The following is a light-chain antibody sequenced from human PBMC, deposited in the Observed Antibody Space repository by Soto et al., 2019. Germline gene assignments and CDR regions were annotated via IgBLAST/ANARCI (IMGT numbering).Light chain of an antibody. Sequence: QSVLTQPASVSGSPGQSITISCTGTNSDVGDYNYVSWYQQHPGKAPKLIIYEVSNRPSGISDRFSASKSGNTASLTISGLQAEGEADYYCSSYTNSNTRVFGTGTKVTVL. J-gene: IGLJ1*01. CDR3: SSYTNSNTRV. CDR1: NSDVGDYNY. V-gene: IGLV2-14*01. CDR2: EVS.